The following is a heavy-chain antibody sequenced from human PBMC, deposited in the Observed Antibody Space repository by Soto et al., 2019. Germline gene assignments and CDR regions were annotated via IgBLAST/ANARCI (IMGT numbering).Heavy chain of an antibody. Sequence: SETLSLTYTVSGGSISSSSYYWGWIRQPPGKGLEWIGSIYYSGSTYYNPSLKSRVTISVDTSKNQFSLKLSSVTAADTAVYYCARHPLYYDSSGYYYFDYWGQGTLVTVSS. V-gene: IGHV4-39*01. CDR3: ARHPLYYDSSGYYYFDY. J-gene: IGHJ4*02. D-gene: IGHD3-22*01. CDR1: GGSISSSSYY. CDR2: IYYSGST.